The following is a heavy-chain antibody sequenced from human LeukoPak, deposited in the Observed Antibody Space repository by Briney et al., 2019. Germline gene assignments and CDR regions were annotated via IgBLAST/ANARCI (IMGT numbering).Heavy chain of an antibody. CDR3: ARGYSMVTEEYFDY. V-gene: IGHV1-69*04. D-gene: IGHD5-18*01. Sequence: ASVKVSCKASGGTFSSYAISWVRQAPGQGLEWMGRIIPIFGIPNYAQKFQGRVTITADKSTSTAYMELSSLRSEDTAVYYCARGYSMVTEEYFDYWGQGTLVTVSS. CDR2: IIPIFGIP. CDR1: GGTFSSYA. J-gene: IGHJ4*02.